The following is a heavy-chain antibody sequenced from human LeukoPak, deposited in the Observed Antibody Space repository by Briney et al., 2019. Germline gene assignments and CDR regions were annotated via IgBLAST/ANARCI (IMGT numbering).Heavy chain of an antibody. CDR1: GFTVSTNC. D-gene: IGHD5-18*01. J-gene: IGHJ4*02. Sequence: QSGGSLRLSCAASGFTVSTNCMTWVRQAAGKGLEWVSTIYSGGTTYYADSVMGRFTISRHNSRNTLYLQMNSLRAEDTAVYYCARVDTVMAYYFDLWGQGTLVTVSS. CDR3: ARVDTVMAYYFDL. V-gene: IGHV3-53*04. CDR2: IYSGGTT.